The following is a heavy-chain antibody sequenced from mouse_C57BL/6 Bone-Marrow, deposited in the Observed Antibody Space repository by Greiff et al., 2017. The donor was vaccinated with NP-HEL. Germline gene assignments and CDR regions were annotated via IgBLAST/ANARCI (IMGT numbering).Heavy chain of an antibody. V-gene: IGHV1-22*01. CDR1: GYTFTDYN. CDR2: INPNNGGT. D-gene: IGHD1-1*01. J-gene: IGHJ4*01. Sequence: VQLQQSGPELVKPGASVKMSCKASGYTFTDYNMHWVKQSHGKSLEWIGYINPNNGGTSYNQKFKGKATLTVNKSSSTASMELRSLTSEDSAVYYCAMTLTTVVDYAMDYWGQGTSVTVSS. CDR3: AMTLTTVVDYAMDY.